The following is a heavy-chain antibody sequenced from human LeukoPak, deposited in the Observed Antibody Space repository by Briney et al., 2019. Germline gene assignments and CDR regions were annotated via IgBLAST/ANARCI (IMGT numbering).Heavy chain of an antibody. Sequence: SVKVSCNASGDIFNSYSVSWVRQAPGQGLEWMGGLIPIFGSTNYAQKFQGRVTITTDQSTRTAYMELNSLSSDDTAVYYCARVGRSRGSLPNSYYYMDVWGKGTTVTVSS. D-gene: IGHD1-26*01. CDR1: GDIFNSYS. CDR3: ARVGRSRGSLPNSYYYMDV. CDR2: LIPIFGST. J-gene: IGHJ6*03. V-gene: IGHV1-69*05.